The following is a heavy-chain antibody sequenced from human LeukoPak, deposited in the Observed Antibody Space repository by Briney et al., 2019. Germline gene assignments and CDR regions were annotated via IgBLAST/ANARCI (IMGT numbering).Heavy chain of an antibody. J-gene: IGHJ4*02. D-gene: IGHD3-3*01. Sequence: SETLSLTCAVYGGSFSGYYWSWIRQPPGKGLEWIGEINHSGSTNYNPSLKGRVTISVDTSKNQFSLKLSSVTAADTAVYYCARGRAYYDFWSGPYFDYWGQGTLVTVSS. CDR2: INHSGST. CDR1: GGSFSGYY. CDR3: ARGRAYYDFWSGPYFDY. V-gene: IGHV4-34*01.